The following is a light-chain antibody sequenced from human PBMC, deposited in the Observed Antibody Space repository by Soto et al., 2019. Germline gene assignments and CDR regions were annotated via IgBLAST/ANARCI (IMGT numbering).Light chain of an antibody. CDR3: QAWDRSTVV. CDR2: QDT. V-gene: IGLV3-1*01. Sequence: SYELTQPPSVSVSPGQTASITCSGDKLGTKYACWYQQKPGQSPVLVIYQDTKRPSGIPERFAGSNSGNSATLTISGTQAMYEAYYYCQAWDRSTVVFGGGTKLTVL. J-gene: IGLJ2*01. CDR1: KLGTKY.